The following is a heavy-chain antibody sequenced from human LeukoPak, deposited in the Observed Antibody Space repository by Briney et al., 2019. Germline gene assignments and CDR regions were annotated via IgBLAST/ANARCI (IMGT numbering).Heavy chain of an antibody. CDR3: AKDIGSYYDY. J-gene: IGHJ4*02. D-gene: IGHD3-10*01. Sequence: WGSLRLSCVASGFTFSSNGMHWVRQAPGKGLEWVTFIQYDGSKKYYADSVKGRFTISRDNSKNTLYLEMNSLRAEDTAVYYCAKDIGSYYDYWGQGILVTVSS. V-gene: IGHV3-30*02. CDR1: GFTFSSNG. CDR2: IQYDGSKK.